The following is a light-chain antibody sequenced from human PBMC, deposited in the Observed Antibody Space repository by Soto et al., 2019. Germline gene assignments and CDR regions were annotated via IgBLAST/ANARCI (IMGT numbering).Light chain of an antibody. V-gene: IGKV1-33*01. Sequence: DVQMTQSRSSLSASVGDRVTITCQSSQDISNYLNWYQQKPGKAPKLLICDASNLETGVPSRFSGSGSGTDFTFTISSLQPEDIATYYCQQYDNLPLTFGGRTKVDI. J-gene: IGKJ4*01. CDR2: DAS. CDR3: QQYDNLPLT. CDR1: QDISNY.